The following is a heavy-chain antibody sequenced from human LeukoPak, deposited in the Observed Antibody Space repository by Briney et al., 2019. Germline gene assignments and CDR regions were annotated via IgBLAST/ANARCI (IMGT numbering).Heavy chain of an antibody. CDR1: GGSLGSYY. J-gene: IGHJ3*02. V-gene: IGHV4-4*07. Sequence: SETLSLTCAVSGGSLGSYYWIWIRQPAGKGLEWIGRIYSSGTTNYNPSLKSRVTMSVDTSKNHFSLNLTSVTAADTAVYFCARETYYDVLSGAYDIWGRGTMVTVSS. CDR3: ARETYYDVLSGAYDI. D-gene: IGHD3-9*01. CDR2: IYSSGTT.